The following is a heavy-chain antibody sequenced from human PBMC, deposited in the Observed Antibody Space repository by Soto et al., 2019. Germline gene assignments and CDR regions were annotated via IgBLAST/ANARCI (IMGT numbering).Heavy chain of an antibody. Sequence: GASVKVSCKASGYTFNRYYMHWVRQAPGQGLEWMGGIIPFFGTAEYSQKFEDRITITADESTNTVYMDLRSLTSEDTAIYYCARTAPMDAGDKYYYDFWGQGALVTVSS. CDR2: IIPFFGTA. CDR1: GYTFNRYY. CDR3: ARTAPMDAGDKYYYDF. J-gene: IGHJ4*02. V-gene: IGHV1-69*13. D-gene: IGHD3-16*01.